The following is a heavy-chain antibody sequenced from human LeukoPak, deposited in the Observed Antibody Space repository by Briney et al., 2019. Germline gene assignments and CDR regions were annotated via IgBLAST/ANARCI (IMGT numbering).Heavy chain of an antibody. CDR3: ARAYSNIWYNCFDP. Sequence: GGFLRLSCAASGFSFGSYWMNWVRQAPGKGLEWVANIKEDGSEKYYVDSVRGRFTISRDNAKSSLWLQMNSLRADDTAVYYCARAYSNIWYNCFDPWGQGTLVTVS. J-gene: IGHJ5*02. D-gene: IGHD6-13*01. CDR2: IKEDGSEK. V-gene: IGHV3-7*04. CDR1: GFSFGSYW.